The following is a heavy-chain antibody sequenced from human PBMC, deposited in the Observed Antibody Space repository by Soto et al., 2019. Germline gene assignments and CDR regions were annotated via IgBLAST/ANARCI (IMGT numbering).Heavy chain of an antibody. CDR1: GFTVTNKY. J-gene: IGHJ2*01. CDR3: ARVDYGDYGWYFDL. Sequence: EVQLVESGGNLIQPGGSLRLSCAASGFTVTNKYMTWVRQAPGKGLEWVSLIYSGGATSYADSVKGRFTISRDNSKDILYLQVNSLRAEDTAVYYCARVDYGDYGWYFDLWGRGTLVTFSS. V-gene: IGHV3-53*01. D-gene: IGHD4-17*01. CDR2: IYSGGAT.